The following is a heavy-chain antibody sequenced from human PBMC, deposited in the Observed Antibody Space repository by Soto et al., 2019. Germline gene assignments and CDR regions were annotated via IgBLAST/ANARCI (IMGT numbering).Heavy chain of an antibody. D-gene: IGHD3-22*01. V-gene: IGHV3-23*01. J-gene: IGHJ4*02. CDR1: GFTFSSYT. CDR2: ISGSGGST. CDR3: AKDGSYYDSPTESDY. Sequence: PGGSLRLSCAASGFTFSSYTMSWVRQAPGKGLEWVSAISGSGGSTYYAVSVKGRFSISRDNSKNTLYLQMNSLRPEDTAVYYCAKDGSYYDSPTESDYWGQGTLVTSPQ.